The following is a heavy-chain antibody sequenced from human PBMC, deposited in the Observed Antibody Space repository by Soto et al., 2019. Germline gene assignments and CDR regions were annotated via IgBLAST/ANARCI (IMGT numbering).Heavy chain of an antibody. CDR3: AKTSNGYPYYFDY. CDR1: AFTFSSYA. J-gene: IGHJ4*02. Sequence: VGSLRLSCAASAFTFSSYAMTWVRQSPGKGLEWVSTISSSGASTYYADSVKGRFTISRDNSKNTLYLQMNSLRAEDTAVYYCAKTSNGYPYYFDYWGQGALVTVSS. V-gene: IGHV3-23*01. D-gene: IGHD3-22*01. CDR2: ISSSGAST.